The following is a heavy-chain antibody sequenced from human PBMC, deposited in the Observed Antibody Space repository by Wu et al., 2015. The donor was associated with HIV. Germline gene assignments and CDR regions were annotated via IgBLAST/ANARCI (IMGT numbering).Heavy chain of an antibody. V-gene: IGHV1-8*01. CDR2: MNPNSGNT. Sequence: QVQLVQSGAEVKKPGASVKVSCKASGYTFTSYDINWVRQATGQGLEWMGWMNPNSGNTGYAQKFQGRVTMTRNTSISTAYMELSSLRSEDTAVYYCARVTAVAGYYYYGMDVVGPRDHGHRLL. J-gene: IGHJ6*02. D-gene: IGHD6-19*01. CDR3: ARVTAVAGYYYYGMDV. CDR1: GYTFTSYD.